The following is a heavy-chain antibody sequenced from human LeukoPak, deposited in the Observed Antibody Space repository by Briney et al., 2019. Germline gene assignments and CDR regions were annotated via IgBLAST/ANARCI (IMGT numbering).Heavy chain of an antibody. CDR1: DYTFTSYY. CDR2: INPNSGDT. V-gene: IGHV1-2*02. J-gene: IGHJ5*02. CDR3: ARVGQWLVENDWFDP. Sequence: GASVTVSCKASDYTFTSYYVHWVRQAPGQGLEWMGWINPNSGDTNFAQNFQGRVTMTRDTSISTVYMELSRLRSDDTAVYYCARVGQWLVENDWFDPWGQGTLVTVSS. D-gene: IGHD6-19*01.